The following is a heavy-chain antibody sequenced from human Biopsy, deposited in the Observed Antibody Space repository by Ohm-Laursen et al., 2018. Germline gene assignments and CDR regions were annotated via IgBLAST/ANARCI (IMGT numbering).Heavy chain of an antibody. V-gene: IGHV4-59*01. Sequence: GTLSLTCAVYGGSFNGYFWSWIRQPPGKGLQWIGYVYYTGSTDYNPSLQSRVTISVDTSKNHFSLRLRSVTPADTAIYYCARDRGYYSDRTVPGYFDLWGRGTLVTVSS. J-gene: IGHJ2*01. D-gene: IGHD3-22*01. CDR1: GGSFNGYF. CDR3: ARDRGYYSDRTVPGYFDL. CDR2: VYYTGST.